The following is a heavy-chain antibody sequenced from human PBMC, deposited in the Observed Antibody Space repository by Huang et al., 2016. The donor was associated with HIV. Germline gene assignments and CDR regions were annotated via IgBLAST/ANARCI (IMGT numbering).Heavy chain of an antibody. CDR3: ARLTSGWYQDY. V-gene: IGHV1-8*01. CDR1: GYIFSNYD. J-gene: IGHJ4*02. Sequence: QVQLVQSGPEVKKPGASVKVSCQTSGYIFSNYDINWVRQAPGQGLQVMGWLNPNSGKTAYGQNVQGRVTLTRSTSTGAAYMVLNSLTSQDTAVYYCARLTSGWYQDYWGQGTLVTVSS. D-gene: IGHD6-19*01. CDR2: LNPNSGKT.